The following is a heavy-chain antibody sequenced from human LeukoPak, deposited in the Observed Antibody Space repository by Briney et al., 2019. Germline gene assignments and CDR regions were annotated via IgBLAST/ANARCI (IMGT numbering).Heavy chain of an antibody. CDR3: ARGGNLWSGYSYYFDY. J-gene: IGHJ4*02. D-gene: IGHD3-3*01. CDR1: GGSISSYY. CDR2: IYYSGST. V-gene: IGHV4-59*01. Sequence: KSSETLSLTCTVSGGSISSYYWSWIRQPPGEGLEWIGYIYYSGSTNYNPSLKSRVTISVDTSKNQFSLKLSSVTAADTAVYYCARGGNLWSGYSYYFDYWGQGTLVTVSS.